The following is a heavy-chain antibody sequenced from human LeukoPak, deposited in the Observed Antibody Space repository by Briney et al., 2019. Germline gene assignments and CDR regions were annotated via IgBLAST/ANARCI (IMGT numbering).Heavy chain of an antibody. J-gene: IGHJ6*03. V-gene: IGHV4-39*07. CDR3: ARDGDSSPYEDYYYMDV. CDR2: FYYSGST. Sequence: PSETLSLTCTVSGGSISSSSYFWGWIRQPPGKGLEWIGSFYYSGSTYYNPSLKSRVTISVDTSKNQFSLKLSSVTAADTAVYYCARDGDSSPYEDYYYMDVWGKGTTVTVSS. D-gene: IGHD3-22*01. CDR1: GGSISSSSYF.